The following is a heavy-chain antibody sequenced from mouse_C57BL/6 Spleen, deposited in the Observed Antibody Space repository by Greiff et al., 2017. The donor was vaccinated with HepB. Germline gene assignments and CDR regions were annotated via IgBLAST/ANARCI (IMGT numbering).Heavy chain of an antibody. V-gene: IGHV1-64*01. CDR2: IHPNSGST. CDR3: ARTSDYAMDY. Sequence: QVHVKQPGAELVKPGASVKLSCKASGYPFTSYWMHWVKQRPGQGLEWIGMIHPNSGSTNYNEKFKSKATLTVDKSSSTAYMQLSSLTSEDSAVYYCARTSDYAMDYWGQGTSVTVSS. CDR1: GYPFTSYW. J-gene: IGHJ4*01.